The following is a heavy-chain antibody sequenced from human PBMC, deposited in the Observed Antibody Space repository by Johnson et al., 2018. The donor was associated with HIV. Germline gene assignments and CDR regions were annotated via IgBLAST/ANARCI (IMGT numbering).Heavy chain of an antibody. CDR3: ARGGGDSSSWSAFDI. Sequence: VQLVEPGGGLVQPGGSLRLSCAAPGSTVSSNYMSWARQAPGTGLEWVSVIYIGGFGTYYADSVKGRSPISRDNSKTTMYLQRNSLRAEDTAVYYCARGGGDSSSWSAFDIWGQGTMVTVSS. V-gene: IGHV3-66*02. D-gene: IGHD6-6*01. CDR1: GSTVSSNY. CDR2: IYIGGFGT. J-gene: IGHJ3*02.